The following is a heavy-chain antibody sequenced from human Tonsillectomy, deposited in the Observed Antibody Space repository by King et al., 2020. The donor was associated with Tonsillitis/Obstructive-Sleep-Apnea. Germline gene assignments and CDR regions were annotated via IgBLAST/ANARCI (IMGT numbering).Heavy chain of an antibody. Sequence: VQLVESGGGVVQPGRSLRLSCAASGVTFSNYGRHWVRQVPGKGLEWVAVIWYDGSNTYYAASVKGRFTLSRDNSKNPPYLQMNSLRAEDTAVYYCAGGGRVALVTHYGTDVWGQGATGTVSS. CDR3: AGGGRVALVTHYGTDV. V-gene: IGHV3-33*01. CDR1: GVTFSNYG. J-gene: IGHJ6*02. D-gene: IGHD1-26*01. CDR2: IWYDGSNT.